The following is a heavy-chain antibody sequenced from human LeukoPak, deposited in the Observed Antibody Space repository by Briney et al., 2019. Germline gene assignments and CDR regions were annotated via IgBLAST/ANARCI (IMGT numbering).Heavy chain of an antibody. CDR2: ISAYNGNT. J-gene: IGHJ4*02. V-gene: IGHV1-18*01. D-gene: IGHD2-2*01. CDR1: GYTFTSYG. Sequence: GASVKVSCKASGYTFTSYGISWVRQAPGQGLEWMGWISAYNGNTNYAQKFQDRVTITRDTSANTVYMELSSLRSEDTAVYYCARAACTWSCFDYWGQGILVTVSS. CDR3: ARAACTWSCFDY.